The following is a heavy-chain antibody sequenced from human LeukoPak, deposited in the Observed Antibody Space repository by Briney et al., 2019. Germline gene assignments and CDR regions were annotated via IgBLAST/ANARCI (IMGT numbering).Heavy chain of an antibody. J-gene: IGHJ2*01. V-gene: IGHV3-21*01. CDR2: ITYSSTYI. CDR3: AREERDGYNYYWYFDL. CDR1: GFTFSNYN. D-gene: IGHD5-24*01. Sequence: GGSLRLSCAASGFTFSNYNMNWVRQAPGKVLEWVSSITYSSTYIYYADSVKGRFTISRDNAKNSLYLQMNSLRAEDTAVYYCAREERDGYNYYWYFDLWGRGTLVTVSS.